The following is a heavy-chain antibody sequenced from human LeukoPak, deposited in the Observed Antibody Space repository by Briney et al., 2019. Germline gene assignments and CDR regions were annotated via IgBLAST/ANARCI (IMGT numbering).Heavy chain of an antibody. D-gene: IGHD1-26*01. J-gene: IGHJ4*02. Sequence: PWGSLRLSCAASGFTFSSYWMTWVRQAPGKGLEWVSNIKGDGSIENYVHSVRGRFSIFRDNAKDALYLQMNSLRVDDTAIYYCARDPIVGDTGGGDYWGQGTLVTVSS. V-gene: IGHV3-7*01. CDR3: ARDPIVGDTGGGDY. CDR1: GFTFSSYW. CDR2: IKGDGSIE.